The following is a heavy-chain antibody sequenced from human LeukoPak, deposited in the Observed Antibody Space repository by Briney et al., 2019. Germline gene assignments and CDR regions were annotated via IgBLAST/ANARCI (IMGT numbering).Heavy chain of an antibody. J-gene: IGHJ4*02. CDR3: AGHHPRNTVDF. Sequence: ASQTLSLTCTVSGGSISSGDYSWSWIRQPPGKGLEWIAYISDIGSINYNPSLKSRVTISLDTSKNQFSLKLSSVTAADTAVYYCAGHHPRNTVDFWGQGTLVTVSS. CDR2: ISDIGSI. D-gene: IGHD2/OR15-2a*01. V-gene: IGHV4-61*08. CDR1: GGSISSGDYS.